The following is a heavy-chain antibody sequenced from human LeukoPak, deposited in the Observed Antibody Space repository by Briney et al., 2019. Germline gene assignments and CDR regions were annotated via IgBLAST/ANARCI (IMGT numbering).Heavy chain of an antibody. CDR3: ATNRAEL. Sequence: SETLSLTCTVSGYSITIGYYWGWIRQPPGKGLEWIGSIYHSGSTYYNPSLKSRVTISVDTSKNQFSLKLNSVTAADTAVYYCATNRAELWGRGTLVTVSS. J-gene: IGHJ2*01. CDR1: GYSITIGYY. D-gene: IGHD2-2*01. CDR2: IYHSGST. V-gene: IGHV4-38-2*02.